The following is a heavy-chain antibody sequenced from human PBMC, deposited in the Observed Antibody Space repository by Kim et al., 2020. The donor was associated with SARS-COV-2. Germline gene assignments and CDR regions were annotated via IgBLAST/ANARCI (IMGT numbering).Heavy chain of an antibody. CDR3: AREHKAAAGMGLWHYYYYGMDV. Sequence: SVKVSCKASGGTFSSYAISWVRQAPGQGLEWMGRIIPILGIANYAQKFQGRVTITADKSTSTAYMELSSLRSEDTAVYYCAREHKAAAGMGLWHYYYYGMDVWGQGTTVTVSS. J-gene: IGHJ6*02. CDR1: GGTFSSYA. D-gene: IGHD6-13*01. CDR2: IIPILGIA. V-gene: IGHV1-69*04.